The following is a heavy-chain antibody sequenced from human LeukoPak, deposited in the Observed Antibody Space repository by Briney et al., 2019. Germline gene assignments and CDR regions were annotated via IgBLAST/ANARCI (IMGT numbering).Heavy chain of an antibody. CDR3: ARDPTSRSSAFDI. CDR1: GGSINSYY. CDR2: ISYSGST. Sequence: SETLSLTCTVSGGSINSYYWSWIRQFPGKGLEWIGYISYSGSTNYNPSLKSRVTISVDTSENQFSLKLSSVTAADTAVYYCARDPTSRSSAFDIWGQGTMVTVSS. J-gene: IGHJ3*02. V-gene: IGHV4-59*01.